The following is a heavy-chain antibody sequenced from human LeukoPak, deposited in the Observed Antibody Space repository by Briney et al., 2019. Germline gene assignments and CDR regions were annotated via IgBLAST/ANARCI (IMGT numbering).Heavy chain of an antibody. Sequence: PSETLSLTCTVSGGSISSYYWSWIRQPPGKGLEWIGYIYYSGSTNYNPSLKSRVTISVDTSKNQFSLKLSSVTAADTAVYYCASFGGWYYYFDYWGQGTLVTVSS. CDR1: GGSISSYY. J-gene: IGHJ4*02. CDR3: ASFGGWYYYFDY. V-gene: IGHV4-59*08. CDR2: IYYSGST. D-gene: IGHD6-19*01.